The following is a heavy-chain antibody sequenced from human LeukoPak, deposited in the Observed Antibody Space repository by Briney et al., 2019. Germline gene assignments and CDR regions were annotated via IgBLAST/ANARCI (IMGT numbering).Heavy chain of an antibody. CDR2: IYHSGST. CDR1: GDSISSNY. J-gene: IGHJ4*02. D-gene: IGHD3-16*01. V-gene: IGHV4-59*08. Sequence: SETLSLTCTVSGDSISSNYWSWIRQPPGKGLEWIGYIYHSGSTNYNPSLKCRVTISVDTSKNQFSLKLSSVTAADTAVYYCARHGASMNYFDYWGQGTLVTVSS. CDR3: ARHGASMNYFDY.